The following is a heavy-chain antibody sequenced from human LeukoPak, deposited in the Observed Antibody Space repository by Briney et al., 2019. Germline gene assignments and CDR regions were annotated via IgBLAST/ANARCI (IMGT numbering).Heavy chain of an antibody. V-gene: IGHV3-23*01. Sequence: GGSLTLSCAASGFTFSNHAMSWLRQAPGTGLQWVAVISGGGRTTEYEDFVKGRFTISRDNSKNTLSLQMNSLTVEDTAIYFCAKNVVVKRYIDFWGQGTLVTVSS. CDR2: ISGGGRTT. CDR1: GFTFSNHA. D-gene: IGHD2-15*01. CDR3: AKNVVVKRYIDF. J-gene: IGHJ4*02.